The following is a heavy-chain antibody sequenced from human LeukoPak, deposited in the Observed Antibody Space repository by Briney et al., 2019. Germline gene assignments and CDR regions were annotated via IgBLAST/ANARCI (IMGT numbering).Heavy chain of an antibody. V-gene: IGHV3-74*01. CDR2: INSDGSST. J-gene: IGHJ4*02. CDR3: ARRSYGGNPDY. CDR1: GFTFSSYW. Sequence: GGPLRLSCAASGFTFSSYWMHWVRQAPGKGLVWVSRINSDGSSTSYADSVKGRFTISRDNAKNTLYLQMNSLRAEDAAVYYCARRSYGGNPDYWGQGTLVTVSS. D-gene: IGHD4-23*01.